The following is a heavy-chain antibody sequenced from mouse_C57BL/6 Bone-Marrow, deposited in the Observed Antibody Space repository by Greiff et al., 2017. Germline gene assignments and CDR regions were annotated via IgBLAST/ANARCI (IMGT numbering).Heavy chain of an antibody. CDR2: IDHSDSDT. Sequence: VQLQQPGAELVKPGASVKLSCKASGYTFTSYWMQWVKQRPGQGLEWIGEIDHSDSDTNYNQKFKGKATLTIDTSSSTAYMQLSSLTSEYSAVYYCAREVATPGAFAYWGQGTLVTVSA. V-gene: IGHV1-50*01. D-gene: IGHD1-1*01. CDR1: GYTFTSYW. CDR3: AREVATPGAFAY. J-gene: IGHJ3*01.